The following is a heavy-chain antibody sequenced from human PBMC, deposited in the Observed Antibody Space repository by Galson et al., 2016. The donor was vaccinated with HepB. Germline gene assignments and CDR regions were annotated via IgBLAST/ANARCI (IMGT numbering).Heavy chain of an antibody. CDR2: VKSKTDGGTI. V-gene: IGHV3-15*01. CDR1: GFTFRNVW. D-gene: IGHD6-19*01. J-gene: IGHJ6*04. Sequence: SLRLSCAVSGFTFRNVWMSWVRQAPGKGLECVGRVKSKTDGGTIDYAAHVQGTFTISRDDSTNTLYLQMNSLKSEDTAIYYCTTDSDPRSSYYYYYYTMDVWGKGTTVTVSS. CDR3: TTDSDPRSSYYYYYYTMDV.